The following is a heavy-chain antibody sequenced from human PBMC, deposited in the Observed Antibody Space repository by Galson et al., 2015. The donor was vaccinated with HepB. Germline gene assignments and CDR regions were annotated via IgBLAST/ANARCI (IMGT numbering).Heavy chain of an antibody. CDR1: GFSLSTSGMC. Sequence: PALVKPTQTLTLTCTFSGFSLSTSGMCVSWIRQPPGKALEWLARIDWADDKYYITSLKTRLTVSKDTSKNQVVLTMTNMDPVDTATYYCARTHSYGYSDSAIDYWGQGTLVTVSS. CDR2: IDWADDK. D-gene: IGHD3-22*01. V-gene: IGHV2-70*11. J-gene: IGHJ4*02. CDR3: ARTHSYGYSDSAIDY.